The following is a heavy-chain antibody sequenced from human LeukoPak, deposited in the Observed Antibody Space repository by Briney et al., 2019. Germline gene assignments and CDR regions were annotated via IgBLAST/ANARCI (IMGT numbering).Heavy chain of an antibody. Sequence: PGGSLRLSCAASGFTFSSYAMSWVRQAPGKGLEWVLAISGSGGSTYYADSVKGRFTISRDNSKNTLYLQMNSLRAEDTAVYYCAKGLLSLYGDAYFDYWGQGTLVTVSS. V-gene: IGHV3-23*01. CDR1: GFTFSSYA. D-gene: IGHD4-17*01. J-gene: IGHJ4*02. CDR3: AKGLLSLYGDAYFDY. CDR2: ISGSGGST.